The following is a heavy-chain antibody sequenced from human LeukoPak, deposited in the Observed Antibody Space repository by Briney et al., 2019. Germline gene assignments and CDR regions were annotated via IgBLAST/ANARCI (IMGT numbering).Heavy chain of an antibody. V-gene: IGHV4-39*07. CDR1: GGSISSRSYY. D-gene: IGHD2-8*01. J-gene: IGHJ4*02. CDR2: IYYSGGT. CDR3: ARVALPGVYYFDY. Sequence: PSETLSLTCTVSGGSISSRSYYWGWIRQPPGKGLEWIGSIYYSGGTYYNPSLKSRVTVSIDTSKNQFSLKLSSLTAADTAVYYCARVALPGVYYFDYWGQGTLVTASS.